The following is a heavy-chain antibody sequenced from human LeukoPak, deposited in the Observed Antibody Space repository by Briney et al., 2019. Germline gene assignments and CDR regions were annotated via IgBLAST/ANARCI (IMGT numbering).Heavy chain of an antibody. CDR1: GGSISSSSYY. D-gene: IGHD3-22*01. CDR3: AREWLRGSGYYDY. V-gene: IGHV4-39*07. Sequence: KPSETLSLTCTVSGGSISSSSYYWGWIRQPPGKGLEWIGSIYYSGSTYYNPSLKSRVTISVDTSKNQFSLKLSSVTAADTAVYYCAREWLRGSGYYDYWGQGTLVTVSS. CDR2: IYYSGST. J-gene: IGHJ4*02.